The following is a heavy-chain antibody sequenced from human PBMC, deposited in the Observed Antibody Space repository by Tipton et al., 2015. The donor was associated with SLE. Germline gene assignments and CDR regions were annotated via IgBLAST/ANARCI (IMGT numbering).Heavy chain of an antibody. Sequence: TLSLTCTVSGGSIRSSAYYWGWIRQPPGKGLEWIGTISYDGSTYYDPSLKGRVTISIDTSKNQLSLNLTSVTAADTAVYYCTGSSSFYYMDVWGKGTTVTVSS. CDR2: ISYDGST. CDR3: TGSSSFYYMDV. D-gene: IGHD6-6*01. V-gene: IGHV4-39*07. CDR1: GGSIRSSAYY. J-gene: IGHJ6*03.